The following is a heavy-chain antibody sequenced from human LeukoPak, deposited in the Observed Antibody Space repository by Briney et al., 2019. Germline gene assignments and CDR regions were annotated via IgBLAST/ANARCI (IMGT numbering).Heavy chain of an antibody. D-gene: IGHD3-22*01. J-gene: IGHJ4*02. CDR1: GYSFTSYY. V-gene: IGHV1-46*01. Sequence: ASVKVSCKTSGYSFTSYYIHWVRQAPGQGLEWMGMINPSGGSTNYAQTFQGRVTMTRDMSTSTVYMELSSLRSEDTAVYYCARVHHYFDIAFDYWGQGTLVTVSS. CDR2: INPSGGST. CDR3: ARVHHYFDIAFDY.